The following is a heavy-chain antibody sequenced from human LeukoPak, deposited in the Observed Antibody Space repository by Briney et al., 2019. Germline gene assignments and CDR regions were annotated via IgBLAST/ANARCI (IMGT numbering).Heavy chain of an antibody. V-gene: IGHV3-21*01. CDR2: ISSSSNYI. CDR3: ARGEGDFWSTSEGLILHNSFDS. Sequence: GGSLRLSCAASGFSFNTYSMNWVRQAPGKGLEWVSSISSSSNYIYYAESVKGRFTISRDNAKKSLYLQMNSLRAENTAVYFCARGEGDFWSTSEGLILHNSFDSWGQGTLVTVSS. D-gene: IGHD3-3*01. J-gene: IGHJ5*01. CDR1: GFSFNTYS.